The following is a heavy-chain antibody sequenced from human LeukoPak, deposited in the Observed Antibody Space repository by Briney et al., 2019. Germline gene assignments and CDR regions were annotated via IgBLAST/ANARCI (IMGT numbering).Heavy chain of an antibody. CDR2: INHSGST. CDR3: ARVRRPSITMVRGVIDY. Sequence: SETLSLTCAVYGGSFSGYYWSWIRQPPGKGLEWIGEINHSGSTNYNPSLKSRVTISVDTSKNQFSLKLSSATAADTAVYYCARVRRPSITMVRGVIDYWGQGTLVTVSS. D-gene: IGHD3-10*01. V-gene: IGHV4-34*01. CDR1: GGSFSGYY. J-gene: IGHJ4*02.